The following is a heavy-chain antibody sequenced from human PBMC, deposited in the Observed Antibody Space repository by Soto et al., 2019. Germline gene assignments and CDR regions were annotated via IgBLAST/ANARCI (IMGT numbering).Heavy chain of an antibody. D-gene: IGHD6-6*01. V-gene: IGHV3-30-3*01. J-gene: IGHJ4*02. CDR3: ARSQYSSSSAFDY. CDR1: GSTFSSYA. Sequence: QTGGSLRLSCAASGSTFSSYAMHWVRQAPGKGLEWVAVISYDGSNKYYADSVKGRFTISRDNSKNTLYLQMNSLRAEDTAVYYCARSQYSSSSAFDYWGQGTLVTVSS. CDR2: ISYDGSNK.